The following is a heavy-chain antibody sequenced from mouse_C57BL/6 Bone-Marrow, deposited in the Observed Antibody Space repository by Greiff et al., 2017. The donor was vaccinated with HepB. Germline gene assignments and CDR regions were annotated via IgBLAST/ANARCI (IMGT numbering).Heavy chain of an antibody. Sequence: VQLKQSGAELARPGASVKLSCKASGYTFTSYGISWVKQRTGQGLEWIGEIYPRSGNTYYNEKFKGKATLTADKSSSTAYMELRSLTSEDSAVYFCARPLTTVVPYYFDYWGQGTTLTVSS. V-gene: IGHV1-81*01. CDR1: GYTFTSYG. D-gene: IGHD1-1*01. CDR3: ARPLTTVVPYYFDY. J-gene: IGHJ2*01. CDR2: IYPRSGNT.